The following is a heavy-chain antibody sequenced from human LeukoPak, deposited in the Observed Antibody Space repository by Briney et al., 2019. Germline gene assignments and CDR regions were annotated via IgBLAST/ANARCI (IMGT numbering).Heavy chain of an antibody. CDR3: AASDYGDSYPPF. V-gene: IGHV4-59*08. D-gene: IGHD4-17*01. CDR1: GGSISSYY. J-gene: IGHJ4*02. CDR2: IYYSGST. Sequence: PSETLSLTCTVSGGSISSYYWSWIRQPPGKGLEWIGYIYYSGSTNYNPSLKSRVTISVDTSKNQFSLKLSSVTAADTAVYYCAASDYGDSYPPFWGQGTLVTVSS.